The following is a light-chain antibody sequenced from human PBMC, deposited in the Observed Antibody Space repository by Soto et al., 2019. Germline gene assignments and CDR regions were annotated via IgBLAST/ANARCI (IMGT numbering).Light chain of an antibody. J-gene: IGKJ3*01. V-gene: IGKV3-11*01. CDR2: DAS. CDR1: QSVSSY. CDR3: QQRSNWHFT. Sequence: EIVLTQSPATLSLSPGERATLSCRASQSVSSYLAWYQQKPGQAPRLLIHDASNRATGIPARFSGSGSGTDFTLTISSLEPEDFAVYYCQQRSNWHFTFGPGTKVDIK.